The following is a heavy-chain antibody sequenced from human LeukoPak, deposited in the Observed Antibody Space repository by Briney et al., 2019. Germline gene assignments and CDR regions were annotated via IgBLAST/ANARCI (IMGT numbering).Heavy chain of an antibody. CDR3: AREPNPGYFDY. D-gene: IGHD3-10*01. CDR2: IYRSGDT. J-gene: IGHJ4*02. CDR1: GGSITDNFY. Sequence: SETLSLTCAVSGGSITDNFYWSWIRQPPGKGLEWIGYIYRSGDTYNNPSLGSRVTVSLDMSKNQFSLKLSSVTAADTAVYYCAREPNPGYFDYWGQGTLVTVSS. V-gene: IGHV4-30-2*01.